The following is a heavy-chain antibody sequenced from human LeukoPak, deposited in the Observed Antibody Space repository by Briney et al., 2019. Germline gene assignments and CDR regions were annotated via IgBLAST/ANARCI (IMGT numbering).Heavy chain of an antibody. J-gene: IGHJ4*02. CDR2: IYYSGST. CDR1: GGSISSYY. Sequence: KSSETLSLTCTVSGGSISSYYWSWIRQPPGEGLEWIGYIYYSGSTNYNPSLKSRVTISVDTSKNQSSLKLSSVTAADTAVYYCARVKAGTFDYWGQGTLVTVSS. D-gene: IGHD6-13*01. V-gene: IGHV4-59*01. CDR3: ARVKAGTFDY.